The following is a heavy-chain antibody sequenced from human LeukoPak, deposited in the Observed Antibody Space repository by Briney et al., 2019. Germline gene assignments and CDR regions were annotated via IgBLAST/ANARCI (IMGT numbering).Heavy chain of an antibody. V-gene: IGHV4-30-4*01. CDR1: GGSISSGDYY. J-gene: IGHJ4*02. D-gene: IGHD3-22*01. CDR2: IYYSGST. Sequence: SQTLSLTCTVSGGSISSGDYYWSWIRQPPGTGLEWIGYIYYSGSTYYNPSLKSRVTISVDTSKNQFSLKLSSVTAADTTVYYCARDANYYDSSGYSTHFDYWGQGTLVTVSS. CDR3: ARDANYYDSSGYSTHFDY.